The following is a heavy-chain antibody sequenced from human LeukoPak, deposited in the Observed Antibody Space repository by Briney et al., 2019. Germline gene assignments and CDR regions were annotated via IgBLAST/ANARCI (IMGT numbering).Heavy chain of an antibody. J-gene: IGHJ6*02. Sequence: ASVRVSCKASGYTLASFDIDWMRQTPGQGPEWMGWMNPNNGNTGYAQIFQGRVTMTRNASISTAHMELSRLRSGDTAVYYCARGTRLRLGESYSYNYVMDVWGQGTTVTVSS. D-gene: IGHD3-16*01. CDR3: ARGTRLRLGESYSYNYVMDV. CDR2: MNPNNGNT. CDR1: GYTLASFD. V-gene: IGHV1-8*01.